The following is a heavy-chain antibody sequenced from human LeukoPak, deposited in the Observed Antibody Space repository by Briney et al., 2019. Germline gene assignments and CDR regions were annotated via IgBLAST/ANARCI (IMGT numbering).Heavy chain of an antibody. J-gene: IGHJ4*02. Sequence: SVKVSCKASGDTFSSYAISWVRQAPGQGLEWMGGIIPIFGTANYAQKFQGRVTITADESTSTAYMELSSLRSEDAAVYYCARVASRRYCSGGSCYQFDYWGQGTLVTVSS. CDR3: ARVASRRYCSGGSCYQFDY. V-gene: IGHV1-69*13. D-gene: IGHD2-15*01. CDR2: IIPIFGTA. CDR1: GDTFSSYA.